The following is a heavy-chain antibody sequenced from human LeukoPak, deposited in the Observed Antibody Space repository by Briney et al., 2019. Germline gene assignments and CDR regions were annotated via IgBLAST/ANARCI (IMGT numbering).Heavy chain of an antibody. V-gene: IGHV1-46*01. Sequence: RWASVKVSCKASGYTFTGYYMQWVRQAPGQGLEWMGIINPSGGSTNYAQKFQGRVSMTRDTSTSTVYMELSSLRSEDTAMYWCARGYYDSSGYDPGLGYWGQGTLVTVSS. CDR2: INPSGGST. J-gene: IGHJ4*02. CDR1: GYTFTGYY. D-gene: IGHD3-22*01. CDR3: ARGYYDSSGYDPGLGY.